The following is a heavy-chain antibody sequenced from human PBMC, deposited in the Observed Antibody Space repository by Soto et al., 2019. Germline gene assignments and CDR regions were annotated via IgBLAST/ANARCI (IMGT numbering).Heavy chain of an antibody. CDR2: ISYDGSNK. Sequence: LRLSCAASGFTFSSYAMHWVRQAPGKGLEWVAVISYDGSNKYYADSVKGRFTISRDNSKNTLYLQMNSLRAEDTAVYYCARVPVVVVAATHFDYWGQGTLVTVSS. V-gene: IGHV3-30-3*01. D-gene: IGHD2-15*01. CDR1: GFTFSSYA. CDR3: ARVPVVVVAATHFDY. J-gene: IGHJ4*02.